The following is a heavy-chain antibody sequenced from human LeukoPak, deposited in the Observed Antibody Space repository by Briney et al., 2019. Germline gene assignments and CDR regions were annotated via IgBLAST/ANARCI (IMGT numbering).Heavy chain of an antibody. V-gene: IGHV3-53*01. CDR3: ARDGMTAARDAFDI. CDR2: IYSGGYT. Sequence: PGGSPRLSCAASGFTISSNYMSWVRQGPGKGLEWVSLIYSGGYTYYADSVKGRFTISRDNAKNTLYLQMNSLRAEDTAVYYCARDGMTAARDAFDIWGQGTMVTVSS. CDR1: GFTISSNY. D-gene: IGHD1-14*01. J-gene: IGHJ3*02.